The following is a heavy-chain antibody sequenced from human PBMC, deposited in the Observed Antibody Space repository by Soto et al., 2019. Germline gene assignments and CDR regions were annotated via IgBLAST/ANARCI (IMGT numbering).Heavy chain of an antibody. CDR3: ARASPGMDL. V-gene: IGHV3-30-3*01. Sequence: EQLVESGGGVVQPGRSLRLSCAASGFTFSSFAMHWVRQAPGKGLEWVAHIGHDGSNQFYADSVRGRFTISRDSSKNTLYLQMHSLSAEDTAVFYCARASPGMDLWGQGTTVTVSS. J-gene: IGHJ6*02. CDR1: GFTFSSFA. CDR2: IGHDGSNQ.